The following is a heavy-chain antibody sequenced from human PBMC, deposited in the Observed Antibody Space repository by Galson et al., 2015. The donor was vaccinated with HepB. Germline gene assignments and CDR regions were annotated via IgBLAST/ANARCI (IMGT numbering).Heavy chain of an antibody. CDR3: AKVRDFWSGFQTFDI. V-gene: IGHV4-59*01. Sequence: ETLSLTCVVSGVSISSYYWSWVRQPPGKGLEWIGFIYYGGSTNYNPSLESRVTISLATSKNQFSLKLSSVTAADPAVYFCAKVRDFWSGFQTFDIWGQGTTVTVSS. CDR1: GVSISSYY. J-gene: IGHJ3*02. CDR2: IYYGGST. D-gene: IGHD3-3*01.